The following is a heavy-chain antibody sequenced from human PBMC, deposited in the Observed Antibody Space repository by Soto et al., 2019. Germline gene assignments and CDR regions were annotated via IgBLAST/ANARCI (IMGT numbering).Heavy chain of an antibody. J-gene: IGHJ5*02. V-gene: IGHV4-39*01. CDR2: IYYSGST. CDR1: GGSISSSSYY. Sequence: PSETLSLTCTVSGGSISSSSYYWGWIRQPPGKGLEWIGSIYYSGSTYYNPSLKSRVTISVDTSKNQFSLKLSSVTAADTAVYYCARQHLDFWSGYYLNRFDPWGQGTLVTVS. CDR3: ARQHLDFWSGYYLNRFDP. D-gene: IGHD3-3*01.